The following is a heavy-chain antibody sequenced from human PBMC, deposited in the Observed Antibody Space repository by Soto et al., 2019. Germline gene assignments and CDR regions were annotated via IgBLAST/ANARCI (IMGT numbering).Heavy chain of an antibody. Sequence: QVQLQQWGAGLLKPSETLSLTCAVYGGSFSGYYWSWIRQPPGKGLEWIGEINHIGSTNYNPSLKSRVTISVDTSKNHFALKMSSVTAADTAVYYCARALLWFGDYYFDYWGQGTLVTVSS. J-gene: IGHJ4*02. V-gene: IGHV4-34*01. D-gene: IGHD3-10*01. CDR2: INHIGST. CDR3: ARALLWFGDYYFDY. CDR1: GGSFSGYY.